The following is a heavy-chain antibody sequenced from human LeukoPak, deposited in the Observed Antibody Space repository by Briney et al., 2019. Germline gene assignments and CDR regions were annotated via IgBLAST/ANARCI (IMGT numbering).Heavy chain of an antibody. CDR1: GFALSSHW. V-gene: IGHV3-7*03. CDR3: ARNNGMDV. Sequence: GGSLRLSCAASGFALSSHWMTWVRQVPGRGPEWVANVSRDGSETYYLDSVKGRFTISKDNAKNSLYLQMNSLRAEDTALYHCARNNGMDVWGQGTTVIVSS. J-gene: IGHJ6*02. CDR2: VSRDGSET.